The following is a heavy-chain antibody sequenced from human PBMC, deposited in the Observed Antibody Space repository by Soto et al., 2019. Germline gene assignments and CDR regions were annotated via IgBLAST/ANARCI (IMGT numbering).Heavy chain of an antibody. CDR3: ASWVLQEHAYDI. J-gene: IGHJ3*02. CDR1: GLTVSGKKY. V-gene: IGHV3-53*01. Sequence: DVQLVESGGGLIQPGWSLRLSCAAFGLTVSGKKYMAWVRQAPGKGLEWVSGLYDVDGTYYADSVKGRFTISRDSSKNIVYLQMNSLRPDDTAVYYCASWVLQEHAYDIWGLGTTVTVSS. D-gene: IGHD1-1*01. CDR2: LYDVDGT.